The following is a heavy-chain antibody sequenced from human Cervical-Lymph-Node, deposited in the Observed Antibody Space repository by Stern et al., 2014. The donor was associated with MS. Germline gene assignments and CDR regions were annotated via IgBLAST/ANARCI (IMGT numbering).Heavy chain of an antibody. CDR2: VYYSGAT. V-gene: IGHV4-39*01. D-gene: IGHD2-8*02. CDR1: GDSISSYTHY. Sequence: QLQLQESGPGLVKPSETLSLTCAVSGDSISSYTHYWAWIRQPPGKGLEWIGSVYYSGATYYNPPLKSPSTISVNTPKNHSPRGLNSVTAADTAVYYCAKHACTGAACPFDLWGQGTLVTVSS. J-gene: IGHJ4*02. CDR3: AKHACTGAACPFDL.